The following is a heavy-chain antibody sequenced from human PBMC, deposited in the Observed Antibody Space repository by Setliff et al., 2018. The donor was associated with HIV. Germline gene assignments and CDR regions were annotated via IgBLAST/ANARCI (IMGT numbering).Heavy chain of an antibody. J-gene: IGHJ4*02. V-gene: IGHV1-2*06. D-gene: IGHD3-22*01. CDR2: INPNSGGT. CDR1: GYTFTGYY. CDR3: AREERYYDGKGALDY. Sequence: GASVKVSCKASGYTFTGYYMHWVRQAPGQGLEWMGRINPNSGGTNYAQKFQGRVTMTRDTSISTAYMELSRLRSDDTAVYYCAREERYYDGKGALDYWGQGTLVTVSS.